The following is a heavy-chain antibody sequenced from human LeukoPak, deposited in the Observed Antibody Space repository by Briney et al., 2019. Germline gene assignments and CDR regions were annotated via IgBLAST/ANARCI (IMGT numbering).Heavy chain of an antibody. CDR1: GYTFTRYY. Sequence: ASVKVSCKASGYTFTRYYMHWVRQAPGQGLEWMGWINPNSGGTNYAQKFQGRVTMTRDTSISTAYMELSRLRSDDTAVYYCARASVAGTGSDYWGQGTLVTVSS. V-gene: IGHV1-2*02. J-gene: IGHJ4*02. D-gene: IGHD6-19*01. CDR3: ARASVAGTGSDY. CDR2: INPNSGGT.